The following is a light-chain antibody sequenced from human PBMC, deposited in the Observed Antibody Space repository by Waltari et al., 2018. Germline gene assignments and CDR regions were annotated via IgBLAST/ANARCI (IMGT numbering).Light chain of an antibody. CDR3: SSHTTRSLLGV. J-gene: IGLJ3*02. CDR1: SHDVDDFNY. Sequence: QSVLTQPASVSGSPGQSITISCTGSSHDVDDFNYVAWYQQHPDKAPKLILFDVTTRASGVSSRFSGSKSANTDSLSTSGLQAEDEAFYYCSSHTTRSLLGVFGGGTKLTVL. V-gene: IGLV2-14*03. CDR2: DVT.